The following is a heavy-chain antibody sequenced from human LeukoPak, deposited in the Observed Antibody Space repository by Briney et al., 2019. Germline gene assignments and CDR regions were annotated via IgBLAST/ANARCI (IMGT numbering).Heavy chain of an antibody. J-gene: IGHJ4*02. D-gene: IGHD3-10*01. Sequence: SVKVSCEASGGTFSSYAISWVRQAPGQGLEWMGGIIPIFGTANYAQKFQGRVTMTEDTSTDTAYMELSSLRSEDTAVYYCATDRRPRITMVRGVVFDYWGQGTLVTVSS. CDR3: ATDRRPRITMVRGVVFDY. V-gene: IGHV1-69*06. CDR1: GGTFSSYA. CDR2: IIPIFGTA.